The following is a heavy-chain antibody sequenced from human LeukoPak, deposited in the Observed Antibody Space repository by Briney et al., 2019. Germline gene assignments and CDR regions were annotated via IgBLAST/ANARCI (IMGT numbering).Heavy chain of an antibody. Sequence: ASVKVSCKAAGYTFSGYYMHWVRQAPGQGLEWMGWINPNSGGTNYAQKFQGRVTMTRDTSISTAYMELSRLTSDDTAVYYCARDPPIGGADVFDIWGQGTMVTVSS. V-gene: IGHV1-2*02. CDR1: GYTFSGYY. D-gene: IGHD3-10*01. CDR2: INPNSGGT. CDR3: ARDPPIGGADVFDI. J-gene: IGHJ3*02.